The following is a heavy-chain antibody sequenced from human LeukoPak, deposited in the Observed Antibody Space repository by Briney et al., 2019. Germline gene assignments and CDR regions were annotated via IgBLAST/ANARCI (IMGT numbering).Heavy chain of an antibody. Sequence: PGGSLRLSCAASGFTFSSYAMHWVRQAPGKGLEWVAVISYDGSNKYYADSVKGRFTISRDNSKNTLYLQMNSLRAEDTAVYYCARDEYYYDSSWRAFDIWGQGTMVTVSS. CDR3: ARDEYYYDSSWRAFDI. CDR1: GFTFSSYA. D-gene: IGHD3-22*01. CDR2: ISYDGSNK. J-gene: IGHJ3*02. V-gene: IGHV3-30-3*01.